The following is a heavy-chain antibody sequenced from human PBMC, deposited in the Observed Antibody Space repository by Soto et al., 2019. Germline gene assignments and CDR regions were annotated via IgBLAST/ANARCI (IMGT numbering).Heavy chain of an antibody. CDR1: GGTFSSYA. Sequence: SVKVSCKASGGTFSSYAISWVRQAPGQGLEWMGGIIPIFGTANYAQKFQGRVTITADEYTSTAYMELSSLRSEDTAVYYCARELVEATSRWFSYWGQGTLVTVSS. V-gene: IGHV1-69*13. CDR2: IIPIFGTA. D-gene: IGHD1-26*01. CDR3: ARELVEATSRWFSY. J-gene: IGHJ4*02.